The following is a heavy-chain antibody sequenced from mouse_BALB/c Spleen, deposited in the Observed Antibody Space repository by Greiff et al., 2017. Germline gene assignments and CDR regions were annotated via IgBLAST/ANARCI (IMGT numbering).Heavy chain of an antibody. CDR2: IDPGNGNT. CDR1: GYTFTSYY. J-gene: IGHJ3*01. V-gene: IGHV14-1*02. Sequence: VQLKESGAELVKPGASVKLSCKASGYTFTSYYMHWVKQRPEQGLEWIGWIDPGNGNTIYDPKFQGKASITADTSSNTAYLQLSSLTSEDTAVYYCASPYYYGSSYIAYWGQGTLVTVSA. D-gene: IGHD1-1*01. CDR3: ASPYYYGSSYIAY.